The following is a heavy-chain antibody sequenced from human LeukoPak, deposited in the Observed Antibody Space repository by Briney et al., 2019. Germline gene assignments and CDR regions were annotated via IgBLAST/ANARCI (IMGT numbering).Heavy chain of an antibody. CDR1: GFTFSRYG. V-gene: IGHV3-30*03. Sequence: GGSLRLSCAASGFTFSRYGMHWVRQAPGKGLEWVAVISYDGNNKYYGDSVKGRFTISRDNSKSTLYLQMNSLRAEDTAAYYCARGGKSAFYYGKDVWGQGTTVTVSS. CDR3: ARGGKSAFYYGKDV. J-gene: IGHJ6*02. CDR2: ISYDGNNK. D-gene: IGHD5-12*01.